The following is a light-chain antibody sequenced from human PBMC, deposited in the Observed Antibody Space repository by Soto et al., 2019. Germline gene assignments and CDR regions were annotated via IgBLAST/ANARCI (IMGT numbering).Light chain of an antibody. CDR3: QQYNNWPRT. J-gene: IGKJ1*01. CDR2: GAS. Sequence: EIVMTQSPATLSVSPGERATLSCRASQSVSSNLAWYQQKPGQAPRLLIYGASTRANGIPARFSGSGSGTGFTLTISSLQSEDFAVYYCQQYNNWPRTFGQGTKVEIK. CDR1: QSVSSN. V-gene: IGKV3-15*01.